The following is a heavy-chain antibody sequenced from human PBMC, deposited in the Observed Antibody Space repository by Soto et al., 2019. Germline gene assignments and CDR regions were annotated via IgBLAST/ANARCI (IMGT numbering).Heavy chain of an antibody. CDR1: GYTFNSYY. Sequence: VQLVQSGAEVKKPGASVKISCKASGYTFNSYYMHWVRQAPGQGLEWIGVINPSGDSAGYAQKFQGTVTMTRDTSTSTLYMDLSGLRSDDTAVYYCARVGSFEVVAATDYFDHWGQGTLITVSS. CDR3: ARVGSFEVVAATDYFDH. D-gene: IGHD6-19*01. CDR2: INPSGDSA. J-gene: IGHJ4*02. V-gene: IGHV1-46*02.